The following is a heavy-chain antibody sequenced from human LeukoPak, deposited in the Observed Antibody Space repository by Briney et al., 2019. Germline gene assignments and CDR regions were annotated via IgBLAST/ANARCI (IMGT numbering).Heavy chain of an antibody. CDR3: ARDWGVGIAARVSVSAIDP. CDR2: INTNTGNP. D-gene: IGHD6-6*01. CDR1: GYTFTSYA. Sequence: AASVKVSCKASGYTFTSYAMNWVRQAPGQGLEWMGWINTNTGNPTYAQGFTGRFVFSLDTSVSAAYLQISSLKAEDTAVYYCARDWGVGIAARVSVSAIDPWGQGTLVTVSS. V-gene: IGHV7-4-1*02. J-gene: IGHJ5*02.